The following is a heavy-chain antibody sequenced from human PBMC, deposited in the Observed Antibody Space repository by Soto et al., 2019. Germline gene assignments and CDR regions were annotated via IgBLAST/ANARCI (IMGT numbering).Heavy chain of an antibody. CDR3: ARDGTFNGYDYFDY. V-gene: IGHV4-59*01. Sequence: NPSETLSLTCTVSGDSIDSYYWNWIRQPPGKGLEWIGYIYHSGSANYNPSLKSRVTISIDTSKNQFSLKLTSVTAADTAFYFCARDGTFNGYDYFDYWGQGSLVTVSS. CDR2: IYHSGSA. D-gene: IGHD5-12*01. J-gene: IGHJ4*02. CDR1: GDSIDSYY.